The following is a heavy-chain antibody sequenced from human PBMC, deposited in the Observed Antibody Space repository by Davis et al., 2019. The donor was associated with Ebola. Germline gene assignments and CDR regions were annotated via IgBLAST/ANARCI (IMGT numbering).Heavy chain of an antibody. CDR2: IYYSGRT. J-gene: IGHJ4*02. Sequence: SETLSLTCTVSGGSISSDSYYWGWIRQPPGKGLEWIGSIYYSGRTHYNPSLKSRVTISVDTSKNQLSLKLSSVTAADTAVYYCARRGYSYGWTFDYWGQGTLVTVSS. CDR1: GGSISSDSYY. D-gene: IGHD5-18*01. V-gene: IGHV4-39*01. CDR3: ARRGYSYGWTFDY.